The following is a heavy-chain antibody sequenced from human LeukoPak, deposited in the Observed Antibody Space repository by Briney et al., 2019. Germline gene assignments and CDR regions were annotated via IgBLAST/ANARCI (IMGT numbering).Heavy chain of an antibody. V-gene: IGHV3-21*01. CDR3: ARVDQYQLLYPYDY. CDR1: GFTFCSYS. CDR2: ISSRSSYM. Sequence: GGSLRLSCAASGFTFCSYSMSWVRQAPGEGLEWVSSISSRSSYMYYADSVKGRFTISRDNAKNSLYLQMNSLRAEDTAVYYCARVDQYQLLYPYDYWGQGTLVTVSS. D-gene: IGHD2-2*02. J-gene: IGHJ4*02.